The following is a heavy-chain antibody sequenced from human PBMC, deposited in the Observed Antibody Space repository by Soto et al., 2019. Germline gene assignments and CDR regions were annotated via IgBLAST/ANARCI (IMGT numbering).Heavy chain of an antibody. J-gene: IGHJ3*02. D-gene: IGHD5-12*01. CDR2: MYATGTT. Sequence: QVQLQESGPGLVKPSETLSLTCTVSGGSISPYFWSWIRQPAGKGLEWIARMYATGTTNYNPSLKRRVSMSIDTSENQFSLKLRSVPAADTAVYYCARDGGYTGYEQGNPFDIWGQGTMVSVSS. V-gene: IGHV4-4*07. CDR1: GGSISPYF. CDR3: ARDGGYTGYEQGNPFDI.